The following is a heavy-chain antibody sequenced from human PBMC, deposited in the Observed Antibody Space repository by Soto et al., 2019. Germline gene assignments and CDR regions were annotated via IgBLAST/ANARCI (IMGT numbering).Heavy chain of an antibody. Sequence: EEQLLESGGGLVQPGGSLRLSCAASAFSFNNYAMTWVRQAPGKGLEWVSVISGSGGSTSYGDSVKGRFTISRDNSQNTLDPQSDSPRAEDTAVYYWAKQREWGNISPYGFFGMDGRGQGTTVTVSS. CDR3: AKQREWGNISPYGFFGMDG. CDR1: AFSFNNYA. V-gene: IGHV3-23*01. J-gene: IGHJ6*02. D-gene: IGHD3-3*02. CDR2: ISGSGGST.